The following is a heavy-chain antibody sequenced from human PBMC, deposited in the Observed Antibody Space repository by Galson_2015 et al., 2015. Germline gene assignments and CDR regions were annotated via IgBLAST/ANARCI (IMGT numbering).Heavy chain of an antibody. CDR1: GYTFTSYY. CDR2: INPSGGST. CDR3: ARVFPGSTPAGWYESEFDY. D-gene: IGHD3-10*01. V-gene: IGHV1-46*01. Sequence: SVKVSCKASGYTFTSYYMHWVRQAPGQGLEWMGIINPSGGSTSYAQKFQGRVTMTRDTSTSTVYMELSSLRSEDTAVYYCARVFPGSTPAGWYESEFDYWGQGTLVTVSS. J-gene: IGHJ4*02.